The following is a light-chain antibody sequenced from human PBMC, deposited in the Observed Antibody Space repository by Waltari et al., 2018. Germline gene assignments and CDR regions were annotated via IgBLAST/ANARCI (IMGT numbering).Light chain of an antibody. CDR3: QQYYSTPWT. Sequence: DIVMTQSPDSLAVSLGERATINCKTSQSVLYSSNKKNHLAWYQQKPRHPPKLLIHWASTRESGVPDRCSGSGSGTDFTLTISSLQAEDVAVYYCQQYYSTPWTFGQGTKVEIK. J-gene: IGKJ1*01. V-gene: IGKV4-1*01. CDR2: WAS. CDR1: QSVLYSSNKKNH.